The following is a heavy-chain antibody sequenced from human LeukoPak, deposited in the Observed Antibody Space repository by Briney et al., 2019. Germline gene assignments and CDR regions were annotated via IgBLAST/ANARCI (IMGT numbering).Heavy chain of an antibody. Sequence: GGSLRLSCAASGFTVSSNYMSWVRQAPGKGLEWVSFIYSGGSRYYAGSVKGRVSLSRDNSSNALYLQMNSLRADDTAVYYCARSAPLGTHQYYFDYWGQGTLVTVSS. CDR1: GFTVSSNY. J-gene: IGHJ4*02. D-gene: IGHD3-16*01. V-gene: IGHV3-53*01. CDR2: IYSGGSR. CDR3: ARSAPLGTHQYYFDY.